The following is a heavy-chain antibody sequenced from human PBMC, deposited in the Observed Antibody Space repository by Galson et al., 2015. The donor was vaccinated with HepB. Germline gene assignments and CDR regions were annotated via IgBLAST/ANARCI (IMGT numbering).Heavy chain of an antibody. D-gene: IGHD2-8*02. CDR3: ATEDCTGGLCLGH. V-gene: IGHV3-30-3*01. CDR2: ISYDGSNK. J-gene: IGHJ4*02. Sequence: SLRLSCAASGFTFSSYAMHWVRQAPGKGLEWVAVISYDGSNKYYADSVKGRFTISRDNSKNTLHLQMNSLGAEDTAVYHCATEDCTGGLCLGHWGQGTLVTVSS. CDR1: GFTFSSYA.